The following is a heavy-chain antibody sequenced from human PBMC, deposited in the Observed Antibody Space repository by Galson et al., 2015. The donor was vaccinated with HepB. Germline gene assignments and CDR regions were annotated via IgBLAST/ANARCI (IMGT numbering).Heavy chain of an antibody. CDR3: ARDSTYYDGSAYYAHLDA. CDR2: INQDGAKK. Sequence: SLRLSCAASGFTFSSYWMTWVRQAPGKGLEWVANINQDGAKKNYVDSVKGRFTISRDNAKNSLYLEMNSLRAEDTAMYHCARDSTYYDGSAYYAHLDAWGQGTLVSVSS. J-gene: IGHJ5*02. CDR1: GFTFSSYW. D-gene: IGHD3-22*01. V-gene: IGHV3-7*03.